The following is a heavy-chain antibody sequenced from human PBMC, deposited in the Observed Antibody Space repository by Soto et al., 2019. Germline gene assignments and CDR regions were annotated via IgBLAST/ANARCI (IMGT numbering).Heavy chain of an antibody. CDR3: ARGIHIDY. Sequence: SETLSLTCTVSGGSVSSGSYYWSWIRQPPGKGLEWIGYIYYSGSTNYNPSLKSRVTISVDTSKNQFSLKLSSVTAADTAVYYCARGIHIDYWGQGTLVTVSS. CDR1: GGSVSSGSYY. V-gene: IGHV4-61*01. J-gene: IGHJ4*02. CDR2: IYYSGST.